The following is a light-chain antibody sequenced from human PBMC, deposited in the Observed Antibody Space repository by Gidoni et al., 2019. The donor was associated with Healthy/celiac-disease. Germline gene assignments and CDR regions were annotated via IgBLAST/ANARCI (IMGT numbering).Light chain of an antibody. V-gene: IGKV1-5*03. CDR3: QQYNSYSPIT. CDR1: QSISSW. Sequence: DIQLTQSPSTLPASVVDRVTITCRASQSISSWLAWYQQKPGKAPKLLIYKASSLESGGPSRFSGSGSGTEFTLTISSLQPDDFATYYCQQYNSYSPITFGGGTKVEIK. J-gene: IGKJ4*01. CDR2: KAS.